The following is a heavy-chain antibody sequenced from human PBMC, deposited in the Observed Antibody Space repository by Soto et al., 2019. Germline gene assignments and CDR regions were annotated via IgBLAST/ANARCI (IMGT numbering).Heavy chain of an antibody. CDR1: GFSFSSYL. D-gene: IGHD3-3*01. Sequence: GGSLRLSCAASGFSFSSYLMNWVRQAPGKGLEWVANIKQDGSQKYYVDSVKGRFTISRDNAKNSLYLQMNSLRAEDTALYYCARPNYDFWSGGSLDIWGQGTMVTVSS. V-gene: IGHV3-7*03. CDR2: IKQDGSQK. CDR3: ARPNYDFWSGGSLDI. J-gene: IGHJ3*02.